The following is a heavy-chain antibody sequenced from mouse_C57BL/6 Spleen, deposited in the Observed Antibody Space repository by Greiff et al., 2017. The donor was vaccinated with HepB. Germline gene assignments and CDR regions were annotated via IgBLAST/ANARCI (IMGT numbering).Heavy chain of an antibody. D-gene: IGHD1-1*01. Sequence: EVKLMESGPELVKPGDSVKISCKASGYSFTGYFMNWVMQSHGKSLEWIGRINPYNGDTFYNQKFKGKATLTVDKSSSTAHMELRSLTSEDSAVYYCARFTTVPYYAMDYWGRGTSVTVSS. V-gene: IGHV1-20*01. CDR2: INPYNGDT. J-gene: IGHJ4*01. CDR3: ARFTTVPYYAMDY. CDR1: GYSFTGYF.